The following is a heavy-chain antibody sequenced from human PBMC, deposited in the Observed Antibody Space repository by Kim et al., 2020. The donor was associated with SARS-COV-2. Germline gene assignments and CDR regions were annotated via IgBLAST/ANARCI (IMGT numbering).Heavy chain of an antibody. CDR1: GFTFSDPY. V-gene: IGHV3-11*01. Sequence: GGSLRLSCAASGFTFSDPYMTWIRQAPGKGLECVSYISGSGNTIYYADSVKGRFTISRDNAKKSLYLQLNSLRDEDTAVYYCVRGRFGMEVWGQGTTVTVSS. CDR3: VRGRFGMEV. CDR2: ISGSGNTI. J-gene: IGHJ6*02.